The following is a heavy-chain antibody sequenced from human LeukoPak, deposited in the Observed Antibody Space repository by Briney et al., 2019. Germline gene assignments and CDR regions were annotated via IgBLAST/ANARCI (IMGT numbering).Heavy chain of an antibody. CDR3: ARGGYTGSYFDNWFDP. J-gene: IGHJ5*02. V-gene: IGHV3-30-3*01. D-gene: IGHD1-26*01. CDR2: MSYDGSNK. CDR1: GFTFSNYA. Sequence: GGSLRLSCAASGFTFSNYAMHWVRQAPGKGLEWVALMSYDGSNKFYADSVKGRFTISRDNSKSTLYLQMNSLKAEDTAVYYCARGGYTGSYFDNWFDPWGQGTLVTVSS.